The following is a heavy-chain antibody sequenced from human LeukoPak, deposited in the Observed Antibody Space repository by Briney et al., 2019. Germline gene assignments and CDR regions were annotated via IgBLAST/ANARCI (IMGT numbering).Heavy chain of an antibody. D-gene: IGHD3-16*01. Sequence: GGSLILSCAASGFTFSDYYMTWIRQAPGKGLEWVSYISSSSSYTNYAASVRGRFTVSRDNAKNSLYLQMNSLRAEDTAVYYCARERVLRVWGQGTLVTVSS. CDR3: ARERVLRV. CDR1: GFTFSDYY. CDR2: ISSSSSYT. J-gene: IGHJ4*02. V-gene: IGHV3-11*05.